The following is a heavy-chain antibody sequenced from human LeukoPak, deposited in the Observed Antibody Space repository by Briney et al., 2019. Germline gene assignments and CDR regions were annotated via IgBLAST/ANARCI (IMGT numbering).Heavy chain of an antibody. CDR1: GGSFSGYY. D-gene: IGHD2-2*02. CDR3: ARGGGIVVVPAAIWGFDP. Sequence: SETLSLTCAVYGGSFSGYYWSWIRQPPGKGLEWIGEINHSGSTNYNPSLKSRVTISVDTSKNQFSLKLSSVTAPDTAVYYCARGGGIVVVPAAIWGFDPWGQGTLVTVSS. J-gene: IGHJ5*02. CDR2: INHSGST. V-gene: IGHV4-34*01.